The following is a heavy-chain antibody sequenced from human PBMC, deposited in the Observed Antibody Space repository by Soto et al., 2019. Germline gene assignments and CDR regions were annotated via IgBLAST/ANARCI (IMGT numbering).Heavy chain of an antibody. Sequence: GASVKVSCKASGYTYTDYYLHWVRQAPGQGLEWMGWINPNSGGINYAQKFQGWVTMTRDTSITTAYMELSRLRSDDTAVYYCARTSTSGYYSGWLDPWGQGTLVTVSS. CDR3: ARTSTSGYYSGWLDP. D-gene: IGHD3-22*01. CDR2: INPNSGGI. CDR1: GYTYTDYY. V-gene: IGHV1-2*04. J-gene: IGHJ5*02.